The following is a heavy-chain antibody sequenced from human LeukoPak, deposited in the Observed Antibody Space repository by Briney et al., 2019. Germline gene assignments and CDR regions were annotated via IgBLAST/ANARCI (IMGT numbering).Heavy chain of an antibody. V-gene: IGHV3-23*01. Sequence: AGSLRLSCAASGFTFSSYDWYWIRQAPGKGLEWVLGVSDSGDGTHYADSGKGRFTISRDNTKNSLYLQMNCLRAEDTVFYYCATSGQELPLANYFGYWGQGTLVTVSS. D-gene: IGHD1-26*01. CDR1: GFTFSSYD. J-gene: IGHJ4*02. CDR3: ATSGQELPLANYFGY. CDR2: VSDSGDGT.